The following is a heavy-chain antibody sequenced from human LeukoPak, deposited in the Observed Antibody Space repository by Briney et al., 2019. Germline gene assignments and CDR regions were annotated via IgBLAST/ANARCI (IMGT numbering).Heavy chain of an antibody. J-gene: IGHJ4*02. D-gene: IGHD3-16*01. CDR3: ARDPRFHGWGATDY. V-gene: IGHV1-18*01. CDR1: GYTFSNYG. Sequence: ASVKVSCKASGYTFSNYGISWVRQAPGQGLEWMGWTSVYSGDTNYAQKLQGRVAMTTDTSTSTAYMELRSLRSDDAAVYYCARDPRFHGWGATDYWGQGTLVTVSS. CDR2: TSVYSGDT.